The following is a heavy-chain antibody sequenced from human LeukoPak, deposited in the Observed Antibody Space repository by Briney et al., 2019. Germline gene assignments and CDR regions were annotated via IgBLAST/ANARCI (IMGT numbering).Heavy chain of an antibody. CDR2: IYYSGST. J-gene: IGHJ6*02. Sequence: SETLSLTCTVSGGSISSSSYYWGWIRQPPGKGLEWIGSIYYSGSTYYNPSLKSRVTISVDTSKNQFSLKLSSVTAADTAVYYCARGSSRRRYGMDVWGQGTTVTVSS. V-gene: IGHV4-39*01. CDR3: ARGSSRRRYGMDV. CDR1: GGSISSSSYY. D-gene: IGHD6-6*01.